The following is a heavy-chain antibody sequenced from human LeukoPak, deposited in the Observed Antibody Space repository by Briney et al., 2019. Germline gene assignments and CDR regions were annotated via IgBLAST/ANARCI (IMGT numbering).Heavy chain of an antibody. D-gene: IGHD3-10*01. CDR2: MSYSGRS. Sequence: SETLSLTCTVSGDSINNYYWSWIRQTPEKGLEWIGYMSYSGRSDYGPSLKSRVTISVDTSKNQFSLKLSSVTAADTAVYYCARDFATIRGSGSRNWFDPWGQGTLVTVSS. J-gene: IGHJ5*02. V-gene: IGHV4-59*01. CDR3: ARDFATIRGSGSRNWFDP. CDR1: GDSINNYY.